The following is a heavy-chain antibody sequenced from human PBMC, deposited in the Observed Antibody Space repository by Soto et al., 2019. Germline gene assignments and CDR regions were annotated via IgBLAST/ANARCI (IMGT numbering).Heavy chain of an antibody. J-gene: IGHJ4*02. Sequence: QVQLVQSGAEVKKPGASVKVSCKASGYTFTAYAVHWVRRAPGQRLEWMGYINAGNGYTKYSQKFQGRVTITTDTSASTAHMELNSLRSEDTAVYYCARYLGVLGISVAGDRFDYWGRGTLVTVSS. D-gene: IGHD6-19*01. V-gene: IGHV1-3*01. CDR3: ARYLGVLGISVAGDRFDY. CDR2: INAGNGYT. CDR1: GYTFTAYA.